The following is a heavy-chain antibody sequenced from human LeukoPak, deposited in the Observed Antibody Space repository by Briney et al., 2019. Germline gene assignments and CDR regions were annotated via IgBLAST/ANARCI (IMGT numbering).Heavy chain of an antibody. D-gene: IGHD6-13*01. CDR2: FDPEDGET. V-gene: IGHV1-24*01. Sequence: ASVKVSCKVSGYTLTELSMHWVRQAPGKGLEWMGGFDPEDGETIYAEKFQGRVTMTEDTSTDTAYMELSSLRSEDTAVYYRATAAMEQQLVWRERYGMNWGQGTLVTVSS. CDR3: ATAAMEQQLVWRERYGMN. CDR1: GYTLTELS. J-gene: IGHJ4*02.